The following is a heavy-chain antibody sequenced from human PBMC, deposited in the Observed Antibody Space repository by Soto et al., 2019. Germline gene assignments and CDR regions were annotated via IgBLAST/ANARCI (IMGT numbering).Heavy chain of an antibody. D-gene: IGHD3-9*01. CDR2: ISWNSGSI. CDR3: VRDTSSGWHLKDH. J-gene: IGHJ4*02. Sequence: EVDLVESGGGLAQPGRSLRLSCVASGFTFDDHGMHWVRQIPGRGLEWVSGISWNSGSIGYAESVKGRFTIFRDNAKNSLYLEMNSLRQEDTALYYCVRDTSSGWHLKDHWGQGVQVSVPS. CDR1: GFTFDDHG. V-gene: IGHV3-9*01.